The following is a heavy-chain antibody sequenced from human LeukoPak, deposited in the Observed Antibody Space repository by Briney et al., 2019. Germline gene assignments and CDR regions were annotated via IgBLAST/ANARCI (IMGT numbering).Heavy chain of an antibody. D-gene: IGHD3-9*01. CDR1: GGSISSSSYY. V-gene: IGHV4-39*07. CDR2: IYYSGST. CDR3: AAYDILTGPPNNWFDP. Sequence: SETLSLTCTVSGGSISSSSYYWGWIRQPPGKGLEWIGSIYYSGSTNYNPSLKSRVTISVDTSKNQFSLKLSSVTAADTAVYYCAAYDILTGPPNNWFDPWGQGTLVTVSS. J-gene: IGHJ5*02.